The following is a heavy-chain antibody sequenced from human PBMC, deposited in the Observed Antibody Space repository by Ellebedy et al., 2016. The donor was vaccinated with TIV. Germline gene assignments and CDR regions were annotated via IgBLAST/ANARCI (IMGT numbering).Heavy chain of an antibody. CDR3: ARALWSGHAFDI. CDR1: GGTFSSYS. J-gene: IGHJ3*02. D-gene: IGHD3-3*01. CDR2: IIPILDIT. Sequence: AASVKVSCKASGGTFSSYSINWVRQAPGQGLEWMGRIIPILDITNYAQNFQGRVTITADKSTSTAYMELSSLRSEDTAVFYCARALWSGHAFDIWGQGTMVTVSS. V-gene: IGHV1-69*04.